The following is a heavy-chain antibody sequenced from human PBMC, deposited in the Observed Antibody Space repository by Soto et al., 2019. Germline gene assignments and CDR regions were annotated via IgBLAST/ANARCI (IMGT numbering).Heavy chain of an antibody. CDR2: ISAYNGNT. J-gene: IGHJ4*02. V-gene: IGHV1-18*04. CDR3: ARDLPRFTYYYDSSGYYFDY. Sequence: ASVKVSCKASGYTFTSYGISWVRQAPGQGLEWMGWISAYNGNTNYAQKLQGRVTMTTDTSTSTAYMELRSLRSDDTAVYYCARDLPRFTYYYDSSGYYFDYWGQGTQVTVSS. D-gene: IGHD3-22*01. CDR1: GYTFTSYG.